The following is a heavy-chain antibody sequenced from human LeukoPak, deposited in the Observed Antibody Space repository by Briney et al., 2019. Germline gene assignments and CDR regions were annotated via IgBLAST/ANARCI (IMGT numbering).Heavy chain of an antibody. V-gene: IGHV4-59*01. D-gene: IGHD6-19*01. CDR3: ARHVSAYSSGLPYYMDV. J-gene: IGHJ6*03. Sequence: SETLSLTCTVSGGSISSYYWSWIRQPPGKGLEWIGYIYYSGSTNYNPSLKSRVTISVDTSKNQFSLKLSSVTAADTAVYYCARHVSAYSSGLPYYMDVWGKGTTVTVSS. CDR2: IYYSGST. CDR1: GGSISSYY.